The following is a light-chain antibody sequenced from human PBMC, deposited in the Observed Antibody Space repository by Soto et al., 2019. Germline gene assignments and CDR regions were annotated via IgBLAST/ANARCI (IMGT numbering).Light chain of an antibody. Sequence: EIALTQSPGTLSLSPGERATLSCRASQCVTSSYLAWYQKKPGQAPRLLISAASSSATGIPDRFSGSGSGTDFTLTISRLEPEDLAVYYCHQDGSSPPSTLGGGTKVEIK. V-gene: IGKV3-20*01. CDR3: HQDGSSPPST. CDR1: QCVTSSY. CDR2: AAS. J-gene: IGKJ4*01.